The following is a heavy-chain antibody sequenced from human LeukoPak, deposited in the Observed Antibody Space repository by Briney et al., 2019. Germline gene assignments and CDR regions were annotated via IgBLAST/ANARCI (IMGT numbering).Heavy chain of an antibody. CDR3: ARETPEYD. Sequence: PGGSLRLSCAASGFTFSSYGMNWVRQAPGKGLEWIAYISSTTSIYYADSVKGRFTISRDNAKNSLYLQMNSLRDEDTAVYYCARETPEYDWGQGTLVTVSS. J-gene: IGHJ4*02. V-gene: IGHV3-48*02. CDR2: ISSTTSI. CDR1: GFTFSSYG. D-gene: IGHD1-14*01.